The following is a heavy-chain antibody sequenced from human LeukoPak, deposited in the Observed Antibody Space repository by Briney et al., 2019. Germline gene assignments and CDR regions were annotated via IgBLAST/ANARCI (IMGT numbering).Heavy chain of an antibody. CDR1: GFTFSSYW. Sequence: GGSLRLSCAASGFTFSSYWMSWVRQAPGKGLEWVANIKLDGSEKYYVDSVEGRFSISRDNAKNSLYLQMNSLRAEDTAVYYCARDPGSGYFLWGQGTTVTVSS. CDR3: ARDPGSGYFL. CDR2: IKLDGSEK. V-gene: IGHV3-7*01. J-gene: IGHJ6*02. D-gene: IGHD3-3*01.